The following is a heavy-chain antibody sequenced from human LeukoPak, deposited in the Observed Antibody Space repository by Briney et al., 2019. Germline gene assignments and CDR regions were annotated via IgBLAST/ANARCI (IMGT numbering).Heavy chain of an antibody. Sequence: PGGSLRLSCAASGFTFSSYAMSWVRQAPGKGLEWVSAISGSGGSTYYADSVKGRFTISRDNAKNSVYLQMNSLRGDDTAVYYCARSPWSSSWYVDYWGQGIPVTVSS. J-gene: IGHJ4*02. CDR2: ISGSGGST. CDR1: GFTFSSYA. V-gene: IGHV3-23*01. CDR3: ARSPWSSSWYVDY. D-gene: IGHD6-13*01.